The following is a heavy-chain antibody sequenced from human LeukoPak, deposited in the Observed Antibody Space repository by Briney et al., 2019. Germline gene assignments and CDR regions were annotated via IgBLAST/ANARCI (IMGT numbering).Heavy chain of an antibody. J-gene: IGHJ4*02. CDR3: AKPPPDSSSWLFDY. V-gene: IGHV3-23*01. Sequence: GGSLRLSCAASGLTFSSYAMSWVRQAPGKGLEWVSTISDNGGSTYYADSVKGRFTISRDNSKNTLYLQMNSLRAEDTAVYYCAKPPPDSSSWLFDYWGQGALVTVSS. CDR2: ISDNGGST. D-gene: IGHD6-13*01. CDR1: GLTFSSYA.